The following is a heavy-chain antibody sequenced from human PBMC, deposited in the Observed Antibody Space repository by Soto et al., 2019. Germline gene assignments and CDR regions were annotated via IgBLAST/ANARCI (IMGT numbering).Heavy chain of an antibody. CDR1: GGSISSYY. CDR3: ARASSSTDSGFDS. V-gene: IGHV4-59*01. Sequence: SETLSLTCIGSGGSISSYYWSWIRQPPGKRLEWIGFIYYSGSANYNPSLKSRVTISVDTSRNLFSLKLTSVTAADTAVYFCARASSSTDSGFDSWGQGTLVTVSS. CDR2: IYYSGSA. D-gene: IGHD6-25*01. J-gene: IGHJ4*02.